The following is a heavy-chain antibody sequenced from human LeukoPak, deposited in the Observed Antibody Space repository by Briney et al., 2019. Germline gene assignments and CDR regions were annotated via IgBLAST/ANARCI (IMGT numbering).Heavy chain of an antibody. CDR2: IYYSGST. CDR1: GGSISSYY. J-gene: IGHJ4*02. Sequence: LSLTCTVSGGSISSYYWGWIRQPPGKGLEWIGYIYYSGSTNYNPSLKSRVTISVDTSKNQFSLQLSSVTAADTAVYYCARESPYYDSSGYYVFDYWGQGTLVTVSS. V-gene: IGHV4-59*08. D-gene: IGHD3-22*01. CDR3: ARESPYYDSSGYYVFDY.